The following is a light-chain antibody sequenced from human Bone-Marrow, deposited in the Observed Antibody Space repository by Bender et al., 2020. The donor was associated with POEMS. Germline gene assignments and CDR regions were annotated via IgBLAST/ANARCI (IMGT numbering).Light chain of an antibody. Sequence: QSALTQPASVSGSPGQSITISCTGTSSDIGGYNYVSWYQQYPDKAPKLMIYDVSNRPSGLSSRFSGSKSGNTASLTISGLQAEDEADYYCSSYTSSRTWVFGGGTKLTVL. J-gene: IGLJ3*02. CDR1: SSDIGGYNY. V-gene: IGLV2-14*03. CDR2: DVS. CDR3: SSYTSSRTWV.